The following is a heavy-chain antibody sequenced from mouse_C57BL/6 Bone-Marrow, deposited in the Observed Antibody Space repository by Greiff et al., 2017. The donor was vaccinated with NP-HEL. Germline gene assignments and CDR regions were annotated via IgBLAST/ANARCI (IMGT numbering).Heavy chain of an antibody. Sequence: QVQLKQSGAELVKPGASVKISCKASGYAFSSYWMNWVKQRPGKGLEWIGQIYPGDGDTNYNGKFKDKASLTADNSSSTAYMQLSSLTPEDSAVYFCARGAYWGQGTLVTVS. CDR2: IYPGDGDT. J-gene: IGHJ3*01. CDR3: ARGAY. V-gene: IGHV1-80*01. CDR1: GYAFSSYW.